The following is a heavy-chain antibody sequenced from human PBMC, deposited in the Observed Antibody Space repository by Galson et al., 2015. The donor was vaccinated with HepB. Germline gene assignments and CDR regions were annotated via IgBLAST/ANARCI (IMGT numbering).Heavy chain of an antibody. Sequence: SVKVSCKASGGTFSSYAISWVRQATGQGLEWMGWMNPNSGNTGYAQKFQGRVTMTRDTSISTAYMELSSLRSEDTAVYYCARSMVRGIITPGYWGQGTLVTVSS. D-gene: IGHD3-10*01. J-gene: IGHJ4*02. CDR3: ARSMVRGIITPGY. CDR1: GGTFSSYA. V-gene: IGHV1-8*02. CDR2: MNPNSGNT.